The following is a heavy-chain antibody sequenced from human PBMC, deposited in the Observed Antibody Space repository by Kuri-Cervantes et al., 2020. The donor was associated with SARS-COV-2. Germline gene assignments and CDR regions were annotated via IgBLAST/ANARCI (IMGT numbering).Heavy chain of an antibody. V-gene: IGHV4-34*01. CDR2: INHSGST. Sequence: SETLSLTCAVYGGSFSGYYWSRIRQPPGKGLEWIGEINHSGSTNYNPSLKSRVTISVDTSKNQFSLKLSSVTAADTAVYYCARGADFSGYYFNPYYYYYMDVWGKGTTVTVSS. CDR3: ARGADFSGYYFNPYYYYYMDV. J-gene: IGHJ6*03. D-gene: IGHD3-22*01. CDR1: GGSFSGYY.